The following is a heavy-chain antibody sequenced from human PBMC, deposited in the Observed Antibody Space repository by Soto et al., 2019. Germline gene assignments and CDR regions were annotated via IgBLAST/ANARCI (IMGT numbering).Heavy chain of an antibody. CDR3: ARDNRVSPFKYCSSTSCHNWFDP. D-gene: IGHD2-2*01. CDR2: IYYSGST. J-gene: IGHJ5*02. V-gene: IGHV4-59*01. Sequence: SETLSLTCTVSGGSISSYYWSWIRQPPGRGLEWIGYIYYSGSTNYNPSLKSRVTMSVDTSKNQFSLKLSSVTAADTAVYYCARDNRVSPFKYCSSTSCHNWFDPWGQGTLVTVSS. CDR1: GGSISSYY.